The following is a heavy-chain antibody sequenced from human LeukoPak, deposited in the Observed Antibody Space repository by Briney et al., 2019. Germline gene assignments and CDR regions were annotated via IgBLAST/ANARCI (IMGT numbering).Heavy chain of an antibody. CDR1: GFTFSSYE. D-gene: IGHD2-15*01. J-gene: IGHJ4*02. Sequence: GGSLRLSCAASGFTFSSYEMNWVRQAPGKGLEWVSYISSSGSTIYYADSVKGRFTISRDNAKNSLYLQMNCLRAEDTAVYYCARPLGVVAAYDYWGQGTLVTVSS. CDR2: ISSSGSTI. V-gene: IGHV3-48*03. CDR3: ARPLGVVAAYDY.